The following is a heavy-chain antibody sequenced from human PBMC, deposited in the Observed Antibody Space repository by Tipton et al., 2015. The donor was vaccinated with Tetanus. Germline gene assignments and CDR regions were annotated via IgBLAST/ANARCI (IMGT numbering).Heavy chain of an antibody. CDR2: ISGSGGST. Sequence: SLRLSCAASGFTFSSYAMSWVRQAPGKGLEWVSAISGSGGSTYYADSVKGRFTISRDNSKNTLYLQMNSLRAEDTAVYYCAKGIVDYSNYVIQFDYYYYYGMDVWGQGTTVTVSS. CDR3: AKGIVDYSNYVIQFDYYYYYGMDV. V-gene: IGHV3-23*01. J-gene: IGHJ6*02. CDR1: GFTFSSYA. D-gene: IGHD4-11*01.